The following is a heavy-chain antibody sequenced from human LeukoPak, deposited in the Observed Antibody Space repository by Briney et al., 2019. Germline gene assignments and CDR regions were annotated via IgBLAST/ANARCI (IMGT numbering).Heavy chain of an antibody. D-gene: IGHD4-17*01. V-gene: IGHV4-34*01. CDR2: INHSGST. Sequence: SETLSLTCAVYGGSFSGYYWSWIRQPPGKGLEWIGEINHSGSTNYNPSLKSRVTISVDTSKNQFSLKLSSVTAADTAVYYCARKSVTNKLNYYYYYIDVWGKGTTVTVSS. CDR3: ARKSVTNKLNYYYYYIDV. CDR1: GGSFSGYY. J-gene: IGHJ6*03.